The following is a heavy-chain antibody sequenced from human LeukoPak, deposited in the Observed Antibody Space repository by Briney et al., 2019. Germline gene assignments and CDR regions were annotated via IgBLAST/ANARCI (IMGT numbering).Heavy chain of an antibody. D-gene: IGHD6-13*01. CDR2: INAGNGNT. J-gene: IGHJ4*02. CDR3: ASSDSSSFLMYHFDY. V-gene: IGHV1-3*01. CDR1: GYTFTGYY. Sequence: ASVKVSCKASGYTFTGYYMHWVRQAPGQRLEWMGWINAGNGNTKYSQKFQGRVTITRDTSASTAYMELSSLRSEDTAVYYCASSDSSSFLMYHFDYWGQGTLVTVSS.